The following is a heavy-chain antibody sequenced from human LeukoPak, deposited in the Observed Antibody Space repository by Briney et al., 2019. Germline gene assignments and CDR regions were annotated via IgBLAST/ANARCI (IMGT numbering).Heavy chain of an antibody. D-gene: IGHD1-7*01. CDR2: INEDGGEE. J-gene: IGHJ4*02. V-gene: IGHV3-7*01. Sequence: GGSLRLPCAASGFTFSTYWMSWVRQAPGKGLEWVANINEDGGEEYYVDSVKGRFTIPRDNARNSLYLQMNSLRAEDTAVYYCARDPDIGTTDYWGQGTLVTVSS. CDR3: ARDPDIGTTDY. CDR1: GFTFSTYW.